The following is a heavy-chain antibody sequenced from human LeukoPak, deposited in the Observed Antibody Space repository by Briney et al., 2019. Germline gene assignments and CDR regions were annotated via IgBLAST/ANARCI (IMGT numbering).Heavy chain of an antibody. Sequence: ASVKVSCKASGYTFTGYYMHWVRQAPGQGLEWMGWINPNSGGTNYAQKFQGRVTMTRDTSISTAYMELSRLRSDDTAVYYCARDHLGDIVVVPAAIGYWGQGILVTVSS. J-gene: IGHJ4*02. V-gene: IGHV1-2*02. CDR3: ARDHLGDIVVVPAAIGY. CDR1: GYTFTGYY. D-gene: IGHD2-2*02. CDR2: INPNSGGT.